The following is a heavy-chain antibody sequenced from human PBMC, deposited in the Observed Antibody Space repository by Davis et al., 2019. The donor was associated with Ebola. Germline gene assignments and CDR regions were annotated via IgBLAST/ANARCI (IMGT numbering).Heavy chain of an antibody. Sequence: ASVKVSCKASGYTFTSHGISWVRQAPGQRLDWMGWISPYNGNTNYAQKFQGRVTITADKSTSTAYMELSSLRSDDTAVYYCARAHSGMVQGAGDYWGQGTLVTVSS. CDR1: GYTFTSHG. J-gene: IGHJ4*02. CDR3: ARAHSGMVQGAGDY. CDR2: ISPYNGNT. D-gene: IGHD3-10*01. V-gene: IGHV1-18*01.